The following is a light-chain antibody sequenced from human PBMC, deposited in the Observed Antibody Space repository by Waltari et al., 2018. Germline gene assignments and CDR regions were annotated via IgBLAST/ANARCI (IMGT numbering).Light chain of an antibody. CDR1: SSDVGNYNL. Sequence: QSGLTQPASVSGSPGQSSTIACPGTSSDVGNYNLVSWYQQYPGKAPQLMVYEVTKRASGVSDRFSGSKSGNTASLTIHGLQSEDEADYYCCSYVGLGIYVFGSGTKVTVL. V-gene: IGLV2-23*02. CDR2: EVT. J-gene: IGLJ1*01. CDR3: CSYVGLGIYV.